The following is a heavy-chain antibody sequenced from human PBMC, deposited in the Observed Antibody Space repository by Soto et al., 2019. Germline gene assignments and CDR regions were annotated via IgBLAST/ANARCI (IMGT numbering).Heavy chain of an antibody. Sequence: EVKLVESGGGLVQPGGSLRLSCAASGFTFSTYAMNWVRQAPGRGLEWVSSISSRGVTTYYVDSVKGRFTISRDNAKNSLYLQMNSLRDEDTAVYYCARGGSSSDNGMDVWGQGTTVTVSS. D-gene: IGHD6-6*01. V-gene: IGHV3-48*02. CDR2: ISSRGVTT. J-gene: IGHJ6*02. CDR3: ARGGSSSDNGMDV. CDR1: GFTFSTYA.